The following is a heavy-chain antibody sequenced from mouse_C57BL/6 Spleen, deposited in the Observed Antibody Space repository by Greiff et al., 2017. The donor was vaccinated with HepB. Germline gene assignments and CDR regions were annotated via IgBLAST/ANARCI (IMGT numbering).Heavy chain of an antibody. CDR3: ARMGGYYAMDY. V-gene: IGHV1-47*01. CDR1: AYPFTTYP. CDR2: FNPYNDDT. J-gene: IGHJ4*01. Sequence: LVESGAELVKPGPSLKMSCKPSAYPFTTYPIGWMKQNHGKTLEWIGNFNPYNDDTKYNEKFKGKATLTVEKSSSTVYLELSRLTSDDSAVYYCARMGGYYAMDYWGQGTSVTVSS.